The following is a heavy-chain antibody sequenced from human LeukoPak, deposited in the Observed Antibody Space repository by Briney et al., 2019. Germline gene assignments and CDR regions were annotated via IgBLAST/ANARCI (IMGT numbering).Heavy chain of an antibody. V-gene: IGHV3-48*01. Sequence: GGSLRLSCAASGFTFSSYSMNWVRQAPGKGLEWVSYISSSSSTIYYADSVKGRFTISRDNSKNTLYLQMNSLRADDTAVYYCAKSVAGINWFDPWGQGTLVTVSS. CDR1: GFTFSSYS. D-gene: IGHD6-19*01. J-gene: IGHJ5*02. CDR2: ISSSSSTI. CDR3: AKSVAGINWFDP.